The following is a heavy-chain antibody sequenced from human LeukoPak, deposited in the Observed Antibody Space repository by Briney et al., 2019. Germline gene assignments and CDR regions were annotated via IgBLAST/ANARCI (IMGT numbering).Heavy chain of an antibody. CDR2: ISGSGGST. D-gene: IGHD5-18*01. CDR1: GVTFSSYA. V-gene: IGHV3-23*01. Sequence: GGSLRLSCAASGVTFSSYAMSWVRQAPGKGLEWVSAISGSGGSTYYADSVKGRFTISRDNSKNTLYLQMNSLRAEDPAVYYCAKDERRGYSYGLFYYYYGMDVWGQGTTVTVSS. J-gene: IGHJ6*02. CDR3: AKDERRGYSYGLFYYYYGMDV.